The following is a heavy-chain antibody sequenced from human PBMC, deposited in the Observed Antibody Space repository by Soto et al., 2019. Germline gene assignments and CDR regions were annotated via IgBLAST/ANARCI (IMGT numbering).Heavy chain of an antibody. CDR2: IYHSGST. CDR3: ARDAPSNSGFDP. CDR1: GGSVSSGSYY. Sequence: PSETLSLTCTVSGGSVSSGSYYWTWIRQPPGKGLEWIGSIYHSGSTYYNPSLKGRVTISLDTSKNQFSLKLSSVTAADTAMYYCARDAPSNSGFDPWGQGTLVTVSS. D-gene: IGHD6-13*01. V-gene: IGHV4-39*07. J-gene: IGHJ5*02.